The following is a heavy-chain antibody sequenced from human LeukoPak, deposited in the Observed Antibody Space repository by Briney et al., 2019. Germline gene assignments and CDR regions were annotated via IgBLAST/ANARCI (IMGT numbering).Heavy chain of an antibody. CDR2: IKEDGSEE. CDR1: GFTFSSYC. J-gene: IGHJ6*03. D-gene: IGHD1-26*01. CDR3: ARNQRSRSRKNYYYYMDV. Sequence: GGSLRLSYAASGFTFSSYCMSWVRQAPGKGLEWVANIKEDGSEEYSMDSVRGRFTIPRDNAKNSLYLQMNSLRAEDTALYYCARNQRSRSRKNYYYYMDVWGKGTTVTVSS. V-gene: IGHV3-7*01.